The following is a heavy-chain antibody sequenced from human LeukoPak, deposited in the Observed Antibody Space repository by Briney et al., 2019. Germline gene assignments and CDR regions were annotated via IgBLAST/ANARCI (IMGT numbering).Heavy chain of an antibody. CDR1: GFTVSSNS. CDR3: ARVRKGLHGYFDY. CDR2: IYSGGNT. Sequence: GGSLRLSCTVSGFTVSSNSWSWVRQAPGKGLEWVSFIYSGGNTHYSDSVKGRFTLSRDNSKNTLYLQMNSLRAEDTAVYYCARVRKGLHGYFDYWGQGTLVTVSS. J-gene: IGHJ4*02. V-gene: IGHV3-53*01.